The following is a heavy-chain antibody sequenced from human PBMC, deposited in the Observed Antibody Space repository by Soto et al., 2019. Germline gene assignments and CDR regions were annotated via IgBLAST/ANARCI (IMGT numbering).Heavy chain of an antibody. Sequence: LRLSCAASGFTFSSYAMSWVRQAPGKGLEWVSAISGSGGSTYYADSVKGRFTISRDNSKNTLYLQMNSLRAEDTAVYYCAKYSFWELESGYFDYWGQGTLVTVSS. V-gene: IGHV3-23*01. CDR3: AKYSFWELESGYFDY. CDR1: GFTFSSYA. J-gene: IGHJ4*02. CDR2: ISGSGGST. D-gene: IGHD1-26*01.